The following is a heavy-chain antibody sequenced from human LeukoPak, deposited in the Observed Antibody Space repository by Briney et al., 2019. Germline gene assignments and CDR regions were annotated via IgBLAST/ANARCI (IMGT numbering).Heavy chain of an antibody. V-gene: IGHV3-48*03. CDR3: VRESALYDFWSGYYPPYDAFDI. J-gene: IGHJ3*02. CDR2: ISSSGSTI. D-gene: IGHD3-3*01. Sequence: GGSLRLSCAASGFTFSSYEMNWVRQAPGKGLEWVSYISSSGSTIYYADSVKGRFTISRDNAKNSLYLQMNSLRAEDTAVYYCVRESALYDFWSGYYPPYDAFDIWGQGTMVTVSS. CDR1: GFTFSSYE.